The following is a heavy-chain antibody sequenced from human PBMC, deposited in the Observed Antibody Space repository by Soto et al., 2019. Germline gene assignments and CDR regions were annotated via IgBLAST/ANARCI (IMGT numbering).Heavy chain of an antibody. CDR3: ARVGPFIAVTDPGNYYGMDV. Sequence: DVRLVESGVDLVHPGGSLRLSCAASAFTFSSYWMTWVRQAPGKGLEWVASIKEDGSEKYDLDSVKGRFTISRDNAKNSLYLQMNSLRVEDTAVYYCARVGPFIAVTDPGNYYGMDVWGTGTTVTVSS. CDR1: AFTFSSYW. J-gene: IGHJ6*04. V-gene: IGHV3-7*03. D-gene: IGHD6-19*01. CDR2: IKEDGSEK.